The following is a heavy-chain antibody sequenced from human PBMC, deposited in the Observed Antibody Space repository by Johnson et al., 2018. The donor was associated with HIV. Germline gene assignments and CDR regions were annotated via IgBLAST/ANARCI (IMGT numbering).Heavy chain of an antibody. D-gene: IGHD5-18*01. CDR1: GITVSSNY. Sequence: EVQLVESGGGLVQPGGSLRLSCAASGITVSSNYMSWVRQAPGKGLEWVSLIFSVGNTYYADSVKGRFTISRDNSNNMVYLQMDSLRPEDTAVYYCARDGRDLVTRGAFDIWGQGTVVTVSS. CDR3: ARDGRDLVTRGAFDI. V-gene: IGHV3-66*02. J-gene: IGHJ3*02. CDR2: IFSVGNT.